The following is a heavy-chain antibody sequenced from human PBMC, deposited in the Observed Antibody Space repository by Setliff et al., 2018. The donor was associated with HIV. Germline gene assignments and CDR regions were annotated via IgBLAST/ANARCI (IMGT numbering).Heavy chain of an antibody. Sequence: PSETLSLTCTVSGGSISSGSYYWSWIRQPPGKGLEWIGSIYYSGSTYYNPSLKSRVSMSIDTSKNQFSLKLTSVTAADAAIYYCARGRDYTGSWFRPFYLDFWGHGNLVTVSS. CDR1: GGSISSGSYY. V-gene: IGHV4-39*02. D-gene: IGHD3-3*01. CDR3: ARGRDYTGSWFRPFYLDF. CDR2: IYYSGST. J-gene: IGHJ4*01.